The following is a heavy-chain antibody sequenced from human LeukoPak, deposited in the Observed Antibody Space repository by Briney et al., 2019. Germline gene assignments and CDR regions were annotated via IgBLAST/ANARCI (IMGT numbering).Heavy chain of an antibody. D-gene: IGHD3-16*01. CDR2: INPDSGGT. Sequence: ASVKVSCKASGYTFTGYYIQWVRQAPGQGLEWMGRINPDSGGTHYAQKFQGRVTMTRDASISTAYMEMSSLRSDDTAIYYCARVPGGVAAYYYYMDVWGKGTTVTVSS. J-gene: IGHJ6*03. CDR1: GYTFTGYY. CDR3: ARVPGGVAAYYYYMDV. V-gene: IGHV1-2*06.